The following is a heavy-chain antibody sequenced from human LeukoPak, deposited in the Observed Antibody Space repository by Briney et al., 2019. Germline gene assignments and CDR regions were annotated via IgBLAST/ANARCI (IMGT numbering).Heavy chain of an antibody. CDR2: IIPIFGTA. D-gene: IGHD3-22*01. V-gene: IGHV1-69*05. CDR3: ARVRYYDSGGYYYFDY. J-gene: IGHJ4*02. Sequence: SVKVSCKASGGTFSSYAISWVRQAPGQGLEWMGRIIPIFGTANYAQKFQGSVTITTDESTSTAYMELSSLRFEDTAVYYCARVRYYDSGGYYYFDYWGQGALVTVSS. CDR1: GGTFSSYA.